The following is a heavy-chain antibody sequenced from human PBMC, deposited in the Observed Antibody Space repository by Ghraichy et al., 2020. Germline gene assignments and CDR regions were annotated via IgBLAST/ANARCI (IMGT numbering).Heavy chain of an antibody. D-gene: IGHD2-21*01. Sequence: GGSLRLSCTASGFTFNLHSINWVRQAPGKGLEWVSFISGSLTTIHYADSVKGRFTISRDNAKNSVFLQMNSLRAEDTAMYYCARDIASVAFDFWGQGTMVTVSS. J-gene: IGHJ3*01. CDR2: ISGSLTTI. V-gene: IGHV3-48*01. CDR1: GFTFNLHS. CDR3: ARDIASVAFDF.